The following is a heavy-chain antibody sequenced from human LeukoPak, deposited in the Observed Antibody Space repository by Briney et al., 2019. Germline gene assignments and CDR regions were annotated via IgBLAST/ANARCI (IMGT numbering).Heavy chain of an antibody. J-gene: IGHJ4*02. CDR2: VNGDGTGT. CDR1: GFTFSSSW. D-gene: IGHD1-14*01. V-gene: IGHV3-74*01. Sequence: GGSLRLSCAASGFTFSSSWTHWVRQAPGKGLIWVSRVNGDGTGTIYADSVKGRFTISRDNAKNTLYLQMNSLRAEDTAVYYCARYADGIFYWGQGTLVTVSS. CDR3: ARYADGIFY.